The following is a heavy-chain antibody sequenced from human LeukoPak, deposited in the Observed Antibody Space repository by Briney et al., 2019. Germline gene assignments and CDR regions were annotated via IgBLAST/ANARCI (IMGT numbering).Heavy chain of an antibody. D-gene: IGHD6-13*01. CDR2: IDPSDSYT. V-gene: IGHV5-10-1*01. CDR3: ARIAAADAFDI. Sequence: GASLKISCKGSGYSFTSYWISWARQMPGKGLEWMGRIDPSDSYTNYSPSFQGHVTISADKSISTAYLQWSSLKASDTAMYYCARIAAADAFDIWGQGTMVTVSS. J-gene: IGHJ3*02. CDR1: GYSFTSYW.